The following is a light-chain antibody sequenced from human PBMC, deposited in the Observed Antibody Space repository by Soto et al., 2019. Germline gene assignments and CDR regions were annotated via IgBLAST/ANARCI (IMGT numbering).Light chain of an antibody. CDR2: GNG. V-gene: IGLV1-40*01. J-gene: IGLJ1*01. CDR1: SSNIGAGHD. CDR3: HSYDSSLSCSEV. Sequence: QSVLTQPPSVSGAPGQRVTISCTGSSSNIGAGHDVHWYQHLPGTAPKLLIYGNGNRPSGVPDRFSGSKSGTSASLAITGLQAEDEADYYCHSYDSSLSCSEVFGPGTKVTVL.